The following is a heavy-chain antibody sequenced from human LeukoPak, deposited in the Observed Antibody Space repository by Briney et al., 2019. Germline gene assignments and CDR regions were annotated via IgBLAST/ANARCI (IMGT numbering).Heavy chain of an antibody. CDR1: GFTFSSYG. CDR3: QGTEGATTSDAFDV. V-gene: IGHV3-33*01. J-gene: IGHJ3*01. CDR2: IWNDGSNK. D-gene: IGHD1-26*01. Sequence: GGSLRLSCAASGFTFSSYGMDWVRQGPGMGREWVVVIWNDGSNKYYAYSVKGRFTISRDNSKNTLYLQMNSLRAEDTAVYYCQGTEGATTSDAFDVWGQGTMVTVSS.